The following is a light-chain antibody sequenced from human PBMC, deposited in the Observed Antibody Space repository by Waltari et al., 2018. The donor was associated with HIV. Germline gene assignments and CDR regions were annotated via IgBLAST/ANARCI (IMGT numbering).Light chain of an antibody. V-gene: IGLV2-14*03. CDR3: SSYTTGTTYV. J-gene: IGLJ1*01. CDR2: DVS. Sequence: QSALTQPASVSGSPGQSITISCTGTSSDVGGYNFVSWYQQHPGRAPKLVIYDVSKRPSGVSNRFSGPKSGNTASLTISGLRTEDEADYFCSSYTTGTTYVFGAGTTVTVL. CDR1: SSDVGGYNF.